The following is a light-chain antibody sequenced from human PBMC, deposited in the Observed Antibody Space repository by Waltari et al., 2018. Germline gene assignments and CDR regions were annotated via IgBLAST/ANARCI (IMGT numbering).Light chain of an antibody. Sequence: DIVVTQSPLSLPVTPGEPASISCRSSQRLLHRNGNNYLDCYLQKPGQSPQLLIYLGSNRASGVPDRFSGSGSGTDFTLRISRVEAEDVGVYYCMQSLQALWTFGPGTKLEI. CDR2: LGS. CDR3: MQSLQALWT. J-gene: IGKJ1*01. CDR1: QRLLHRNGNNY. V-gene: IGKV2-28*01.